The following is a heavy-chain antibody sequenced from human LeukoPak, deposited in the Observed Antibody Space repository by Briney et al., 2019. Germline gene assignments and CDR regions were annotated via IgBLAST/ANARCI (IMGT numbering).Heavy chain of an antibody. Sequence: SVKVSCKASGDTFSSYGISWVRQAPGQGLEWMGGIIPISGTAEYAQKFQGRVTITTDESTSTAYMELSSLTSEDTAVYYCARETGTVPFYNVLTGRQDFYYYYMDVWGKGTTVTVSS. V-gene: IGHV1-69*05. CDR1: GDTFSSYG. D-gene: IGHD3-9*01. CDR3: ARETGTVPFYNVLTGRQDFYYYYMDV. CDR2: IIPISGTA. J-gene: IGHJ6*03.